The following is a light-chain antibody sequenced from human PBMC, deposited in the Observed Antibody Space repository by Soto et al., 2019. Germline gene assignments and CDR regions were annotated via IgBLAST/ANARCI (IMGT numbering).Light chain of an antibody. CDR3: QQYHSYWT. Sequence: AIRMTQSPSSFSASTGDRVTITCRASQGISSYLAWYQQKPGKAPKLLVYAASTLQYGVPSRFSGSGSGTDFTLTINCLQSEDFATYFCQQYHSYWTFGQGTKVE. V-gene: IGKV1-8*01. CDR2: AAS. CDR1: QGISSY. J-gene: IGKJ1*01.